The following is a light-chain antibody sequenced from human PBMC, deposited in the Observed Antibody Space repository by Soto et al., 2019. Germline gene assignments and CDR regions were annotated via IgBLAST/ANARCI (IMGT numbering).Light chain of an antibody. V-gene: IGKV3-20*01. CDR1: QSVSSSY. CDR3: QQYGSSPFT. Sequence: EFVLTQSPGTLSLSPGERATLSCRASQSVSSSYLAWYQQKPGQAPRLLIYGASSRATGIPDRFSGSGSGSDLTLTISRLEPEDFSVYYCQQYGSSPFTFGPGPKVDI. J-gene: IGKJ3*01. CDR2: GAS.